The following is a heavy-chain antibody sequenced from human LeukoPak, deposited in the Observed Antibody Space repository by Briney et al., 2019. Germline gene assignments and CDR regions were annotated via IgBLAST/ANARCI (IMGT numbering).Heavy chain of an antibody. CDR2: IYFTGTT. J-gene: IGHJ4*02. Sequence: SETLSLTCAASGASIRGSTYYWGWIRQSPGKGLEWIGTIYFTGTTFYNPTLKSRVSISVDTSRNQFSLRLNSLTAADTAVYYCARHITQGYSYGRPTYYFDYWGQGTLVTVSS. D-gene: IGHD5-18*01. CDR3: ARHITQGYSYGRPTYYFDY. CDR1: GASIRGSTYY. V-gene: IGHV4-39*01.